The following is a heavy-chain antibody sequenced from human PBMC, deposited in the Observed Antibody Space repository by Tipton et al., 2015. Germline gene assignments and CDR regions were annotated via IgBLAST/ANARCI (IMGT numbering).Heavy chain of an antibody. CDR1: SDSISKYY. CDR2: ISYTDGA. Sequence: LRLSCTVSSDSISKYYWTWIRQPPGKGLEWIGYISYTDGAHYNPALKSRVTISVDTSKNQFSLTLNSVAAADTAVYYCARDLEHGMDVWGHGTTVTVSS. V-gene: IGHV4-59*01. D-gene: IGHD5-24*01. CDR3: ARDLEHGMDV. J-gene: IGHJ6*02.